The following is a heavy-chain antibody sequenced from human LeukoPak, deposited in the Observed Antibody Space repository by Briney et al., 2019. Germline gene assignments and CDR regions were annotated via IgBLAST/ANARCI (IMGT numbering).Heavy chain of an antibody. Sequence: PGSSLTPSCAASGLTFSTYAMQWVSQDPGKGLEWVAVISYDGSNKYYADSVKGRFTMSSDNTKNTLYLQMNSLRAEDRAVYYCARDPRFLEWLEFDYWGQGTLVTVSS. J-gene: IGHJ4*02. CDR3: ARDPRFLEWLEFDY. D-gene: IGHD3-3*01. CDR1: GLTFSTYA. CDR2: ISYDGSNK. V-gene: IGHV3-30*01.